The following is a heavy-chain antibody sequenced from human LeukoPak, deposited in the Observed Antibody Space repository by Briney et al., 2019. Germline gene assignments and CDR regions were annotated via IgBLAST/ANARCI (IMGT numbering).Heavy chain of an antibody. V-gene: IGHV3-33*06. CDR1: GFTFSSYG. CDR2: IWYDGNEK. J-gene: IGHJ4*02. D-gene: IGHD5-18*01. Sequence: PSGGSLRLSCSASGFTFSSYGMHWVRKAPGKGLEWVAVIWYDGNEKHYVDSVKGRFTISRDNFKSTLYLQMNSLRAEDTAVYYCAKFPNGAMVNYWGQGTLVTVSS. CDR3: AKFPNGAMVNY.